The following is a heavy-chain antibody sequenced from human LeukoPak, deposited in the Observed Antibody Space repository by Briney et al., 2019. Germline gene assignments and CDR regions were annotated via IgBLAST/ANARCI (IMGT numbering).Heavy chain of an antibody. CDR1: GFTFSNYA. CDR3: ARDLTRAAAYYFDY. V-gene: IGHV3-30*04. J-gene: IGHJ4*02. Sequence: GSLRLSCAASGFTFSNYAIHWVRQAPGKGLEWVAVIAADGRDKHHADSVKGRFTISRDNSKNTLYLQMNSLRVEDTAVYYCARDLTRAAAYYFDYWGQGTLVTVSS. D-gene: IGHD6-13*01. CDR2: IAADGRDK.